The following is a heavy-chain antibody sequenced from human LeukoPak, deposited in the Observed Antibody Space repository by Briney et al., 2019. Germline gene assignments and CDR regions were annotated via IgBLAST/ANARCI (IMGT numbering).Heavy chain of an antibody. Sequence: GGSLRLSCAASGFPFSDYGMYWVRQAPGKGLEWLAVISHDGNNKYYADSVKGRITISRDNSMNTLYLQMNSLRAEDTAVYYCAREGVVVAATTYYFDYWGQGTLVTVSS. D-gene: IGHD2-15*01. V-gene: IGHV3-30*03. CDR2: ISHDGNNK. CDR3: AREGVVVAATTYYFDY. J-gene: IGHJ4*02. CDR1: GFPFSDYG.